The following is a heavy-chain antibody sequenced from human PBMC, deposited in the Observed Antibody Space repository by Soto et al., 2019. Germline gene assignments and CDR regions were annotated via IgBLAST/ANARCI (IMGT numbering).Heavy chain of an antibody. CDR1: GFTFSSNG. CDR2: IWSDGSEQ. CDR3: ARDLGRFDFGSADFVY. D-gene: IGHD3-10*01. V-gene: IGHV3-33*01. J-gene: IGHJ4*02. Sequence: QVQLVESGGGVVQPGRSLRLSCAASGFTFSSNGMHWVRQAPGKGLEWVAVIWSDGSEQYYADSVKGRFSISRDNSKNTLYLHMASLRAEETAVYYCARDLGRFDFGSADFVYWGQGTLVTVSS.